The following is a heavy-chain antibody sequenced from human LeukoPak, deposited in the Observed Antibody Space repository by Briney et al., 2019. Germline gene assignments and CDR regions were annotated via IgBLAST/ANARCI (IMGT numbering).Heavy chain of an antibody. V-gene: IGHV1-46*01. D-gene: IGHD2-21*01. Sequence: ASVKVSCKASGYTFTSYYMHWVRQAPGQGLEWMGIINPGGGSTTYAQMFQGRVTMTRDTSTRTVYMELSSLRSEDTAAYYCAREGEVIVTDNLFYWGQGTLVTVSS. CDR1: GYTFTSYY. CDR3: AREGEVIVTDNLFY. J-gene: IGHJ4*02. CDR2: INPGGGST.